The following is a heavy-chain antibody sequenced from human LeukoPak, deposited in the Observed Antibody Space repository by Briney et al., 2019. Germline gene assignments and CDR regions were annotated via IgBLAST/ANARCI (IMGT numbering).Heavy chain of an antibody. V-gene: IGHV3-23*01. CDR1: GFTFSNYA. D-gene: IGHD2-15*01. Sequence: PGGSLRLSCAASGFTFSNYAMGWVRQAPRKGLEWVSGISDSGGSTYYADSVKGRFTISRDNSKNTLYLHMNSLRADDTAVYYCAPYCSGGTCYLSDYWGQGTLVTVSS. CDR2: ISDSGGST. CDR3: APYCSGGTCYLSDY. J-gene: IGHJ4*02.